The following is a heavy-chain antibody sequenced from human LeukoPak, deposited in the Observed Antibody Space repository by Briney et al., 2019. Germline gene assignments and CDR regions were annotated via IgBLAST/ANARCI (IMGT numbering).Heavy chain of an antibody. Sequence: PGRSLRLSWAASGFTFRGYGMHWVRQAPGKGLEWVAVISYDGTEEYYADSVKGRFTISRDNSKNTLFLQMNSLRVEDTAVYYCAKAASFGELLSVEGFFYYGMDVWGQGTTVTVSS. CDR2: ISYDGTEE. V-gene: IGHV3-30*18. D-gene: IGHD3-10*01. CDR1: GFTFRGYG. J-gene: IGHJ6*02. CDR3: AKAASFGELLSVEGFFYYGMDV.